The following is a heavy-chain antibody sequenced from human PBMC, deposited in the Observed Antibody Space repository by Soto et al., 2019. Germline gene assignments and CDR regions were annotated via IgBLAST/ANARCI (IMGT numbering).Heavy chain of an antibody. CDR1: GFTVSSNY. CDR3: ARAHSASWKTFDY. Sequence: PGGSLRLSCAASGFTVSSNYMSWVRQAPGKGLEWVSVIYSGGSTYYADSVKGRFTISRDNAKNTLYLQMNSLRAEDTALYYCARAHSASWKTFDYWGLGIMVTVSS. D-gene: IGHD6-13*01. V-gene: IGHV3-66*01. CDR2: IYSGGST. J-gene: IGHJ4*02.